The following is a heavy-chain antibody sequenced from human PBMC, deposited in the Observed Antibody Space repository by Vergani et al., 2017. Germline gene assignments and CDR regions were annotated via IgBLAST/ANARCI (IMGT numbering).Heavy chain of an antibody. V-gene: IGHV3-20*04. CDR3: AKDRALYGSGSSNWFDP. D-gene: IGHD3-10*01. CDR2: INWNGGST. J-gene: IGHJ5*02. CDR1: GFTFDDYG. Sequence: EVQLVESGGGVVRPGGSLRLSCAASGFTFDDYGMSWVRQAPGKGLEWVSGINWNGGSTGYADSVKGRFTISRDNSKNTLYLQMNSLRAEDTAVYYCAKDRALYGSGSSNWFDPWGQGTLVTVSS.